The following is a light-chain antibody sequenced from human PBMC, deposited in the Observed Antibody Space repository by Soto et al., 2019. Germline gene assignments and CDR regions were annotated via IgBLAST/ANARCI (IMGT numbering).Light chain of an antibody. CDR1: QSVSRGY. CDR2: GAS. Sequence: EIVLTQSPGTLSLSPGQRATLSCRASQSVSRGYSAWYQQKPEPARLLLIYGASSTATSIPDRFSGSGSGTACTLTTSSMETEDFAVYLCQHYDPSPPLFTFGAGTKVEVK. V-gene: IGKV3-20*01. CDR3: QHYDPSPPLFT. J-gene: IGKJ3*01.